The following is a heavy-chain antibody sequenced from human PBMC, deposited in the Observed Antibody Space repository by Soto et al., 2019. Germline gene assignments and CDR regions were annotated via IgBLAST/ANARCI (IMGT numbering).Heavy chain of an antibody. Sequence: EVQLVDSGGGLVQPGGPLRRSCAASGVTFSDHYMDWVRHAPGNGLEWVGRSRNKANSYSTEYAASVKGRFTISRDVSKNSLYLQMNSLKAEDTAVYYCVRGAYGSWRMDVWGQGTSVTVSS. D-gene: IGHD3-10*01. CDR3: VRGAYGSWRMDV. V-gene: IGHV3-72*01. CDR2: SRNKANSYST. CDR1: GVTFSDHY. J-gene: IGHJ6*02.